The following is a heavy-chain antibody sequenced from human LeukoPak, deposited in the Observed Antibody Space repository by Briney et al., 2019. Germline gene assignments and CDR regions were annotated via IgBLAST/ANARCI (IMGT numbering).Heavy chain of an antibody. V-gene: IGHV4-59*01. J-gene: IGHJ2*01. D-gene: IGHD1-1*01. CDR2: IYHSGST. Sequence: SETLSLTCTVSGGSISSYYWSWIRQPPGKGLEWIVYIYHSGSTNYNPSLKSRVTISVDTSKNQFSLKLSSVTAADTAVYYCARDPNWVFDLWGRGTLVTVSS. CDR1: GGSISSYY. CDR3: ARDPNWVFDL.